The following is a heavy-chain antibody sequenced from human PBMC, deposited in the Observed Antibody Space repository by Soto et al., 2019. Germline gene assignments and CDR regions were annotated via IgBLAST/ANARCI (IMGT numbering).Heavy chain of an antibody. V-gene: IGHV4-4*07. CDR2: IYTSGST. Sequence: SETLSLTCTVSGGSISSYYWSWIRQPAGKGLEWIGRIYTSGSTNYNPSLKSRVTMSVDTSKDQFSLKLSSVTAADTAVYYCAHSGYDLRAFDYWGQGTLVTVSS. CDR1: GGSISSYY. J-gene: IGHJ4*02. D-gene: IGHD5-12*01. CDR3: AHSGYDLRAFDY.